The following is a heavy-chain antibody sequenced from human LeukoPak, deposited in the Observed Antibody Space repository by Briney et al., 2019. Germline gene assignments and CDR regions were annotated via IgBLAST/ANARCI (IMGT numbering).Heavy chain of an antibody. V-gene: IGHV3-23*01. J-gene: IGHJ4*02. D-gene: IGHD3-22*01. CDR1: GFTFSSYA. Sequence: GGSLRLSCAASGFTFSSYAMSWVRQAPGKGLEWVPTICGSGASTYYADSVKGRFTISRDNSKNTLYLQMNSLRAEDTAVYYCAKQPGSVVDSSGSLSRHWGQGTLVTVSS. CDR2: ICGSGAST. CDR3: AKQPGSVVDSSGSLSRH.